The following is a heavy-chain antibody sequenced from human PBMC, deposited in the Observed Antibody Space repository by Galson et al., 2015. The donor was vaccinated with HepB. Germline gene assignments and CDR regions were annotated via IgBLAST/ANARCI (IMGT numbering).Heavy chain of an antibody. CDR2: IWCDGSNK. CDR3: ARERINIADEGSALDI. J-gene: IGHJ3*02. V-gene: IGHV3-33*01. Sequence: SLRLSCAASGLTFSSCGMHWVRQAPGKGLEWVAVIWCDGSNKNYADAVKGRFSIFRDNSKNTLYLQMNSLRAEDTAVYYCARERINIADEGSALDIWGQGTMVTVSS. D-gene: IGHD6-13*01. CDR1: GLTFSSCG.